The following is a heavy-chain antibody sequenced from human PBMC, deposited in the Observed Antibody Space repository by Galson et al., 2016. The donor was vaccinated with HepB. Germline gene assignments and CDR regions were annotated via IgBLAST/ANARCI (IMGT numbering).Heavy chain of an antibody. CDR2: IYHSGST. CDR1: GDSISPSY. V-gene: IGHV4-59*12. Sequence: SETLSLTCTVSGDSISPSYWGWTRQPPGKGLEWIGYIYHSGSTTYNPSLKSRVSISVDTSNNQFSLKLRSVTAADTAVYFCARNLDTPLAPFDIWGQGTLVIVSS. CDR3: ARNLDTPLAPFDI. D-gene: IGHD5-18*01. J-gene: IGHJ4*02.